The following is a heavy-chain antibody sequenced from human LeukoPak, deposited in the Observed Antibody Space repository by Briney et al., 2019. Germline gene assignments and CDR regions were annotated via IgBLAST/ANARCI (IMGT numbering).Heavy chain of an antibody. CDR1: GGSISSSSYY. CDR2: IYYSGST. Sequence: SETLSLTCTVSGGSISSSSYYWGWIRQPPGKGLEWIGSIYYSGSTYYNPSLKSRVTISVDTSKNQFSLKLSSVTAADTAVYYCARPTDIVVVVAATEYYFDYWGQGTLVTVSS. CDR3: ARPTDIVVVVAATEYYFDY. V-gene: IGHV4-39*01. J-gene: IGHJ4*02. D-gene: IGHD2-15*01.